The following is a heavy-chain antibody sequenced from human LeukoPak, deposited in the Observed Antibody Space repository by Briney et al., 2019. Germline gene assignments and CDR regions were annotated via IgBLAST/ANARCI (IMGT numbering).Heavy chain of an antibody. CDR1: GFTFSSYW. Sequence: GGSLRFSCAASGFTFSSYWMHWVRQAPGKGLVWVSRINSDGSSTSYADSVKGRFTISRDNAKNTLYLQMNSLRAEDTAVYYCARVGGYGPFDYWGQGTLVTVSS. CDR3: ARVGGYGPFDY. J-gene: IGHJ4*02. D-gene: IGHD5-12*01. V-gene: IGHV3-74*01. CDR2: INSDGSST.